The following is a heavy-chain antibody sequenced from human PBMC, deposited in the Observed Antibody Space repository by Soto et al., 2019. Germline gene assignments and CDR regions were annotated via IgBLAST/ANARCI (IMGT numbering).Heavy chain of an antibody. J-gene: IGHJ4*02. CDR2: IIVDSGNT. V-gene: IGHV1-58*01. CDR1: GFTFADSA. D-gene: IGHD3-10*01. Sequence: EASVKVSCKASGFTFADSAVQWVRQARGQSLEWIGRIIVDSGNTKSAEKFTERVSMSWDMSTSTAFMELRSLSSDDTAVYYCATASNTSPFDYWGLGTLVTVSS. CDR3: ATASNTSPFDY.